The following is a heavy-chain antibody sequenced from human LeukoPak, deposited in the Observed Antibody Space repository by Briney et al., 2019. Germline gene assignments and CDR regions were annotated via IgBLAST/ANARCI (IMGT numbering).Heavy chain of an antibody. J-gene: IGHJ4*02. Sequence: PGGSLRLSCAASVFTFDDYAMHWVRQAPGKGLEWVSLISGDGGSTYYADSVKGRFTISRDNSKNSLYLQMNSLRTEDTALYYCAKGTNCSSTSCYLSGDFWSGPEDYWGQGTLVTVSS. CDR3: AKGTNCSSTSCYLSGDFWSGPEDY. CDR1: VFTFDDYA. D-gene: IGHD2-2*01. V-gene: IGHV3-43*02. CDR2: ISGDGGST.